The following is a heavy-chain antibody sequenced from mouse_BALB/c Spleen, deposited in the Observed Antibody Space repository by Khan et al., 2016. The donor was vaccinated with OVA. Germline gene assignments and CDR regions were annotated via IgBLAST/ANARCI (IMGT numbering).Heavy chain of an antibody. CDR2: INPSSGYT. CDR3: AREGAYYKSDGWFAY. D-gene: IGHD2-12*01. V-gene: IGHV1-4*01. CDR1: GYTFTSYT. Sequence: VQLKQSGAELARPGASVKMSCKASGYTFTSYTLHWVKQRPGQGLEWIGYINPSSGYTNYNQKFKDKATLPADKSSSTAYMQLSSLTSEDSAIYYCAREGAYYKSDGWFAYWGQGTLVTVSA. J-gene: IGHJ3*01.